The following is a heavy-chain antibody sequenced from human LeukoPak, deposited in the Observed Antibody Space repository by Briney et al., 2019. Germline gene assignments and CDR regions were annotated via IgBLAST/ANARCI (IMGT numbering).Heavy chain of an antibody. CDR2: IDANNGDT. Sequence: VASVKVSCKASGYTFRGNYIHWLQQAPGQGLEWMGWIDANNGDTKSAQKFQGRVTMSRDTSISTAYMDLSSLSPDDAAVYYCARDPSSVTLYFFDYWGQATLVTVSS. CDR3: ARDPSSVTLYFFDY. V-gene: IGHV1-2*03. CDR1: GYTFRGNY. J-gene: IGHJ4*02. D-gene: IGHD4-11*01.